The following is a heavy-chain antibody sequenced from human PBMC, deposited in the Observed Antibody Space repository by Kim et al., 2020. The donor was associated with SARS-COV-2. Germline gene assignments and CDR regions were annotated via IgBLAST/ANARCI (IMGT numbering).Heavy chain of an antibody. CDR1: GGTFSSYA. CDR3: ARDLGYSSGWYGGSDY. CDR2: IIPIFGTA. V-gene: IGHV1-69*13. J-gene: IGHJ4*02. Sequence: SVKVSCKASGGTFSSYAISWVRQASGQGLEWMGGIIPIFGTANYAQKFQGRVTITADESTSTAYMELSSLRSEDTAVYYCARDLGYSSGWYGGSDYWGQGTLVTVSS. D-gene: IGHD6-19*01.